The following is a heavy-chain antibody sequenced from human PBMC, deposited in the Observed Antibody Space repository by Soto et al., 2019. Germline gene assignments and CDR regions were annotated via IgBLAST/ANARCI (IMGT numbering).Heavy chain of an antibody. J-gene: IGHJ4*02. CDR2: IRSKANSYAT. Sequence: GGSLRLSCAASGFTFSGSAMHWVRQASGKGLEWVGRIRSKANSYATAYAASVKGRFTISRDDSKNTAYLQMNSLKTEDTAVHYCTRLGLGDSSSWYRFDYWGQGTLVTVSS. CDR1: GFTFSGSA. D-gene: IGHD6-13*01. V-gene: IGHV3-73*01. CDR3: TRLGLGDSSSWYRFDY.